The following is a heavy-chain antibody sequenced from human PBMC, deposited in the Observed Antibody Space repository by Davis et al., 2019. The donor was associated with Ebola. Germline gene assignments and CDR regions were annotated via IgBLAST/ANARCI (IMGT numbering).Heavy chain of an antibody. J-gene: IGHJ4*02. CDR2: IYSGGST. CDR1: GGSISTGDFY. Sequence: MPSETLSLTCTVSGGSISTGDFYWSWIRQPPGKGLEWVGYIYSGGSTYYNPSLQSRGIISLDTSKNQFSLKVSPVTAADTAVYYCGGLYGCNHFDYCGQGTLVTVSS. CDR3: GGLYGCNHFDY. D-gene: IGHD4-23*01. V-gene: IGHV4-30-4*01.